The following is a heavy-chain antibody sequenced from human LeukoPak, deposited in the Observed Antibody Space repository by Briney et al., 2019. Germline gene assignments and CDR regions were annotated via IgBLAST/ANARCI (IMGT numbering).Heavy chain of an antibody. CDR1: GFTFSGSA. J-gene: IGHJ4*02. V-gene: IGHV3-73*01. D-gene: IGHD1-26*01. CDR3: TRHEEWELSQRPFDY. Sequence: GGSLRLSCAAPGFTFSGSAMHWVRQASGKGLEWVGRIRSKANSYATAYAASVKGRFTISRDDSKNTAYLQMNSLKTEDTAVYYCTRHEEWELSQRPFDYWGQGTLVTVSS. CDR2: IRSKANSYAT.